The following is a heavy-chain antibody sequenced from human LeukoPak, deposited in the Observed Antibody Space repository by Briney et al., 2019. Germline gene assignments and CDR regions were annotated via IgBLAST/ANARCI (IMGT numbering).Heavy chain of an antibody. Sequence: ASVKVSCKASGYTFTSYGISWVRQAPGQGLEWMGWISAYNGNTNYAQKLQGRVTMTTDTSTSTAYMELRSLRSDDTAVYYCARAVTPGYSSSWYDYYYYMDVWGKGTTVTVSS. V-gene: IGHV1-18*01. J-gene: IGHJ6*03. CDR2: ISAYNGNT. CDR3: ARAVTPGYSSSWYDYYYYMDV. CDR1: GYTFTSYG. D-gene: IGHD6-13*01.